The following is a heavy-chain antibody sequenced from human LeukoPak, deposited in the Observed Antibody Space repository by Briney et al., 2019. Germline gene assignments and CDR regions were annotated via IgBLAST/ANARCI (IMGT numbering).Heavy chain of an antibody. J-gene: IGHJ4*02. CDR3: ARDITIFGVVTRAY. D-gene: IGHD3-3*01. V-gene: IGHV4-39*07. Sequence: PSETLSLTCTVSGGSISSSSYYWGWIRQPPGKGLEWIGSIYYSGSTYYNPSLKSRVTISVDTSKNQFSLKLSSVTAADTAVYYCARDITIFGVVTRAYWGQGTLVTVSS. CDR1: GGSISSSSYY. CDR2: IYYSGST.